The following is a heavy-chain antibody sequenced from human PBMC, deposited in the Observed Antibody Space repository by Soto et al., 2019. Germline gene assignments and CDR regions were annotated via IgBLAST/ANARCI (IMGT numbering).Heavy chain of an antibody. CDR2: MNPNSGNT. CDR1: GYTFTSYD. J-gene: IGHJ3*02. CDR3: ASYYYDSRDACDI. D-gene: IGHD3-22*01. Sequence: QVQLVQSGAEVKKPGASVKVSCKASGYTFTSYDINWVRQATGQGLEWMGWMNPNSGNTGYAQKCQVRVTMTRNTSISTAYMELSSLRSEDTAVYYWASYYYDSRDACDIWGQGTMVTVSS. V-gene: IGHV1-8*01.